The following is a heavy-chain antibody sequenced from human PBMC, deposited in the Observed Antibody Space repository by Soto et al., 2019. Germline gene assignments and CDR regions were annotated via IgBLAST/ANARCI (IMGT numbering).Heavy chain of an antibody. Sequence: WASVKVSCKASGGTFSSYAISWVRQAPGQGLEWMGGIIPIFGTANYAQKFQGRVTITADKSTSTAYMELSSLRSEDTAVYYCAREWGATGTTDYWGQGTLVTVSS. D-gene: IGHD1-1*01. CDR1: GGTFSSYA. J-gene: IGHJ4*02. CDR3: AREWGATGTTDY. V-gene: IGHV1-69*06. CDR2: IIPIFGTA.